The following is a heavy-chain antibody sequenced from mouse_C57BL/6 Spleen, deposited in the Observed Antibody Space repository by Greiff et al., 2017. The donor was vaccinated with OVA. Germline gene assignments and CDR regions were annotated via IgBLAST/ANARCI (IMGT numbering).Heavy chain of an antibody. CDR3: TRGRGYYGSSYDAMDY. CDR1: GYTFTDYE. CDR2: IDPETGGT. V-gene: IGHV1-15*01. J-gene: IGHJ4*01. Sequence: QVQLQQSGAELVRPGASVTLSCKASGYTFTDYEMHWVKQTPVHGLEWIGAIDPETGGTAYNQKFKGKAILTADKSSSTAYMELRSLTSEDSAVYYCTRGRGYYGSSYDAMDYWGQGTSVTVSS. D-gene: IGHD1-1*01.